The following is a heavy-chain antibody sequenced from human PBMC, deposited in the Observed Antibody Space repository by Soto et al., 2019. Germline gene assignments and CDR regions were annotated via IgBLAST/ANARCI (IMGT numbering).Heavy chain of an antibody. CDR1: GGSISSGGYY. D-gene: IGHD2-8*01. CDR3: ARFALMVTRLDY. Sequence: SETLSLTCTVSGGSISSGGYYWSWIRQHPGKGLEWIGYIYYSGSTYYNPSLKSRVTISVDTSKNQFSLKLSSVTAADTAVYSCARFALMVTRLDYGAQGALVTVFS. J-gene: IGHJ4*02. V-gene: IGHV4-31*02. CDR2: IYYSGST.